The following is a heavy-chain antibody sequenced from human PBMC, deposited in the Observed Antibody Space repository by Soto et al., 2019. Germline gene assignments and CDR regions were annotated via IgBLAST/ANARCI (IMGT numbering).Heavy chain of an antibody. CDR1: GYTFTRYY. CDR2: INPSGGST. V-gene: IGHV1-46*01. D-gene: IGHD3-10*01. Sequence: GASVKVSCKASGYTFTRYYMHWVRQAPRQGLEWMGIINPSGGSTSYAQKFQGRVTMTRDTSTSTVYMELSSLRSEDTAVYYCARDRSVSPLSYGMDVWGQGTTVTVSS. J-gene: IGHJ6*02. CDR3: ARDRSVSPLSYGMDV.